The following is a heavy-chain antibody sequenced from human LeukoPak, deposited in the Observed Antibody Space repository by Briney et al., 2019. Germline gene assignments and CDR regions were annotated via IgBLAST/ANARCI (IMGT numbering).Heavy chain of an antibody. CDR2: FDPEDGET. CDR3: ATGPAYSSGWYNLGDY. V-gene: IGHV1-24*01. J-gene: IGHJ4*02. Sequence: ASVKVSCKVSGYTLTELSMHWVRQAPGKGLEWMGGFDPEDGETIYAQKLQGRVTMTEDTPTDTAYMELSSLRSEDTAVYYCATGPAYSSGWYNLGDYWGQGTLVTVSS. CDR1: GYTLTELS. D-gene: IGHD6-19*01.